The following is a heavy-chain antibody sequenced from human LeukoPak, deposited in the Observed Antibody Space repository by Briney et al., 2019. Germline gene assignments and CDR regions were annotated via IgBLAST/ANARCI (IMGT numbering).Heavy chain of an antibody. CDR3: AKRGVVIRVILVGFHKEAYYFDS. D-gene: IGHD3-22*01. J-gene: IGHJ4*02. V-gene: IGHV3-7*03. Sequence: PGGSLRLSCAASGFSFSSYWMSWVRQAPGKGLEWVAHINQDGSDKYYVDSVKGRFTISRDNAKNSLYLQMNSLGAEDTAVYFCAKRGVVIRVILVGFHKEAYYFDSWGQGALVTVSS. CDR2: INQDGSDK. CDR1: GFSFSSYW.